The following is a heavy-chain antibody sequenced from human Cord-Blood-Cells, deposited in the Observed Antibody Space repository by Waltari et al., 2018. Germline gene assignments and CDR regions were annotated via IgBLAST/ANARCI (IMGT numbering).Heavy chain of an antibody. CDR2: IYYSGST. D-gene: IGHD3-22*01. V-gene: IGHV4-39*01. CDR3: ARVDSSGYYYFAFDI. CDR1: GGSISSSSYY. Sequence: QLQLQESGPGLVKPSETLSLTCTVSGGSISSSSYYWGWIRHPPGKGLEWIGSIYYSGSTYYNPSLKSRVTISVDTSKNQFSLKLSSVTAADTAVYYCARVDSSGYYYFAFDIWGQGTMVTVSS. J-gene: IGHJ3*02.